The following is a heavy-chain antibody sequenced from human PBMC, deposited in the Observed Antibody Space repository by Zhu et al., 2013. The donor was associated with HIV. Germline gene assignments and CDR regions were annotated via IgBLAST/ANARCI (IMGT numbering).Heavy chain of an antibody. CDR2: MNPNSGNT. CDR1: GYTFTSYD. D-gene: IGHD3-3*01. J-gene: IGHJ6*02. Sequence: QVQLVQSGAEVKKPGASVKVSCKASGYTFTSYDINWVRQATGQGLEWMGWMNPNSGNTGYAQKFQGRVTMTRNTSISTAYMELSSLRSEDTAVYYCARGPRDRQLPGGRFYYYYGMDVWGQGTTVTVSS. CDR3: ARGPRDRQLPGGRFYYYYGMDV. V-gene: IGHV1-8*01.